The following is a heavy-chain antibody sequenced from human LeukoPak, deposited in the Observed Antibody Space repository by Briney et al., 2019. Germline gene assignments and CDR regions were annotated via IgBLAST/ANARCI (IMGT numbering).Heavy chain of an antibody. J-gene: IGHJ4*02. V-gene: IGHV1-69*05. CDR2: IIPMFGLP. CDR3: ASLPILRGGRGGYYFVY. Sequence: SVKVSCKASGDTFSSYAISWVRQAPGQGLEWMGGIIPMFGLPNYAQSLQGSVTITTNESTTAFLNELSNMIPDDPAVYYCASLPILRGGRGGYYFVYWGEGTLVTVSS. CDR1: GDTFSSYA. D-gene: IGHD1-26*01.